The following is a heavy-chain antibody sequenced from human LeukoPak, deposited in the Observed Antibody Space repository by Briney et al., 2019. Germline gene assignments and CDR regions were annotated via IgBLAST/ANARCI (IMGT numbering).Heavy chain of an antibody. CDR3: AKLSGTYYYDSSGYLSDAFDI. CDR2: ISYDGSNK. CDR1: GFTFSSYG. J-gene: IGHJ3*02. Sequence: GGSLRLSCAASGFTFSSYGMHWVRQAPGKGLEWVAVISYDGSNKYYADSVKGRFTISRDNSRNTLYLRMNSLRAEDTAVYYCAKLSGTYYYDSSGYLSDAFDIWGQGTMVTVSS. V-gene: IGHV3-30*18. D-gene: IGHD3-22*01.